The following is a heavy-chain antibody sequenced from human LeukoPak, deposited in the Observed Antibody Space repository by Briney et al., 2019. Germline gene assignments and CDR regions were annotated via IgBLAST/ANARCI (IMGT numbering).Heavy chain of an antibody. CDR3: ARDPRGQAVAEN. V-gene: IGHV1-69*13. Sequence: ASVTVSCKASGGTFSSYAISWVRQAPGQGLEWMGGIIPIFGTANYAQKFQGRVTITADESTSTAYTELSSLRSEDTAVYYCARDPRGQAVAENWGQGTLVTVSS. CDR2: IIPIFGTA. D-gene: IGHD6-19*01. CDR1: GGTFSSYA. J-gene: IGHJ4*02.